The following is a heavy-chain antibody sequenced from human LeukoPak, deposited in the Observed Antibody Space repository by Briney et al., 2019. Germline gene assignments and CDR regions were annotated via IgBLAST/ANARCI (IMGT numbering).Heavy chain of an antibody. Sequence: ASLKVSCTASGYTFSTYGVSWVRQAPGQGLEWMGWISAYNSNTNYAKKFQGRFTMTKDTSTSTAYMELRSLRSDDTAVYYCARDFVAVVGTSIPGFDPWGQGTLVTVSS. CDR2: ISAYNSNT. J-gene: IGHJ5*02. D-gene: IGHD6-19*01. CDR3: ARDFVAVVGTSIPGFDP. V-gene: IGHV1-18*01. CDR1: GYTFSTYG.